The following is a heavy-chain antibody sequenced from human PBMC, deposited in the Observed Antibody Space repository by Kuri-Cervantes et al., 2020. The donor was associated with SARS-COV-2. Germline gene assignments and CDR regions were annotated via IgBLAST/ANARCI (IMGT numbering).Heavy chain of an antibody. CDR3: ARHTDSSGYRPYYHYYYGMDV. CDR2: INHSGST. CDR1: GGSFSGYY. J-gene: IGHJ6*02. Sequence: GSLRLSFAVYGGSFSGYYWSGIRQLPGKGLEWIGEINHSGSTNYNTSLKSRVTISVDTSKNQFSLKLSSVTAADTAVYYCARHTDSSGYRPYYHYYYGMDVWGQGTTVTVSS. D-gene: IGHD3-22*01. V-gene: IGHV4-34*01.